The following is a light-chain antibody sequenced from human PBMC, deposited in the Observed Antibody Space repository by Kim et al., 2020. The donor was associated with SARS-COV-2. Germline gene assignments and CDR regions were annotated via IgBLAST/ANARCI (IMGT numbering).Light chain of an antibody. Sequence: GQAITISCTGTISDIGTYNYVSWYQQHPGKAPKLVTYDLSQRPSGVSNRFAGSKSGNTASLTISGLQAEDEADYYCTSYTGNNAWVFGGGTKVTVL. V-gene: IGLV2-14*03. CDR3: TSYTGNNAWV. J-gene: IGLJ3*02. CDR2: DLS. CDR1: ISDIGTYNY.